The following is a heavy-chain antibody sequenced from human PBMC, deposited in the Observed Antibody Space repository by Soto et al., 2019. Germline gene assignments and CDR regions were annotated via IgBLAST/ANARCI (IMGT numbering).Heavy chain of an antibody. CDR2: MNPLNGDT. D-gene: IGHD6-19*01. V-gene: IGHV1-3*01. J-gene: IGHJ3*02. CDR1: GYTFTTYS. Sequence: QVQLVQSGAEVKKPGASVKVSCKASGYTFTTYSMHWVRQAPGQRLEWMGWMNPLNGDTKYSQRFHGSLTIIRDTSASTAYLELSSLRSEDTAIYYCARGNSGAFDIWGQGTMVTVSS. CDR3: ARGNSGAFDI.